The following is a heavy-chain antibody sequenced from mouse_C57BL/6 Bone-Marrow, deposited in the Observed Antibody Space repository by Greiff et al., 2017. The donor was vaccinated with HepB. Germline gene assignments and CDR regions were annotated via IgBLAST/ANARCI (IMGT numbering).Heavy chain of an antibody. Sequence: DVKLQESGTVLARPGASVKMSCKTSGYTFTSYWMHWVKQRPGQGLEWIGAIYPGNSDTSYNQKFKGKAKLTAVTSASTAYMELSSLTNEDSAVYYCTRGTAQATPFAYWGQGTLVTVSA. D-gene: IGHD3-2*02. V-gene: IGHV1-5*01. CDR3: TRGTAQATPFAY. CDR1: GYTFTSYW. CDR2: IYPGNSDT. J-gene: IGHJ3*01.